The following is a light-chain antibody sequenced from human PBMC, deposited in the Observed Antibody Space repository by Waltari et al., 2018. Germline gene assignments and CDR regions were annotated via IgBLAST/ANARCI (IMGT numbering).Light chain of an antibody. CDR1: QSVGSL. CDR3: QQYKSYTYT. J-gene: IGKJ2*01. CDR2: KAS. V-gene: IGKV1-5*03. Sequence: DIQMTQSPSTLSASVGERVTITCRASQSVGSLLAWYQQKPGKAPNRLIYKASSLESGVPARVSGSGSWTEFTLTISSLQPDDFATYYCQQYKSYTYTFGQGTKLEI.